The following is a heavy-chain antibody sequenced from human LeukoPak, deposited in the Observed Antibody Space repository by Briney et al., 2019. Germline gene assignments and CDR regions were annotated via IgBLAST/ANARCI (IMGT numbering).Heavy chain of an antibody. V-gene: IGHV4-59*01. J-gene: IGHJ4*02. CDR2: IYYSGST. CDR1: GGSISSYY. CDR3: ARTQYYSEPFDY. D-gene: IGHD3-22*01. Sequence: SETLSLTCTVSGGSISSYYWSWIRQPPGKGLEWIGYIYYSGSTNYNPSLKSRVTISVDTSKNQFSLKLSSVTAADTAVYYCARTQYYSEPFDYWGQGTLVTVSS.